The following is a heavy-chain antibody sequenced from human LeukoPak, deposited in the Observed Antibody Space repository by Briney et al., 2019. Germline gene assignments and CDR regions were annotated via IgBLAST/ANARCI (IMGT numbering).Heavy chain of an antibody. D-gene: IGHD5-18*01. CDR2: INGDGSST. CDR3: ATQWMQLWEN. J-gene: IGHJ4*02. Sequence: GGSLRLSCAASGFTFRSNWMHWVRQAPGKGPVWVSRINGDGSSTSYADSVKGRFTISRDNAKNTLYLQMKSLRAEDTAVYYCATQWMQLWENWGQGTLVTVSS. V-gene: IGHV3-74*01. CDR1: GFTFRSNW.